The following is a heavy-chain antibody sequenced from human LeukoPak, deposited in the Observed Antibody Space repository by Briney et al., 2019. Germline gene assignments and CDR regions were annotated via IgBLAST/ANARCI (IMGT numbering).Heavy chain of an antibody. Sequence: SETLSLTCTVSGGSISSYYWSWIRQPPGKGLEWIGYIYYSGSTNYNPSLKSRVTISIDTSKNQFSLKLTSVTAADTAVYYCARGTTWIVSDYWGQGTLVTVSS. V-gene: IGHV4-59*01. CDR2: IYYSGST. D-gene: IGHD3-22*01. CDR1: GGSISSYY. CDR3: ARGTTWIVSDY. J-gene: IGHJ4*02.